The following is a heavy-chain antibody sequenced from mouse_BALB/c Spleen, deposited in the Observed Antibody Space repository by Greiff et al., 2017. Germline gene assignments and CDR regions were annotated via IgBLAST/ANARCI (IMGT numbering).Heavy chain of an antibody. CDR1: GFSLTSYG. Sequence: QVQLQQSGPGLVAPSQSLSITCTVSGFSLTSYGVHWVRQPPGKGLEWLGVIWAGGSTNYNSALMSRLSISKDNSKSQVFLKMNSLQTDDTAMYYCAKDSSGYELDDAMDYWGQGTSVTVSS. D-gene: IGHD3-1*01. CDR2: IWAGGST. CDR3: AKDSSGYELDDAMDY. J-gene: IGHJ4*01. V-gene: IGHV2-9*02.